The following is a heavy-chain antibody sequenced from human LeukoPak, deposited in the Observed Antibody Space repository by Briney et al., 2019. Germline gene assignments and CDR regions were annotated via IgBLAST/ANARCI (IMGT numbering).Heavy chain of an antibody. CDR2: VYYNGST. CDR3: ARRWVDDYGDYEDY. CDR1: GASISSYY. J-gene: IGHJ4*02. Sequence: SETLSLTCTVSGASISSYYWSWIRQPPGKGLEWIGDVYYNGSTNYNPSLKSRVTISADTSENQFSLKLSSVTAADTAVYYCARRWVDDYGDYEDYWGQGTLVTVSS. D-gene: IGHD4-17*01. V-gene: IGHV4-59*03.